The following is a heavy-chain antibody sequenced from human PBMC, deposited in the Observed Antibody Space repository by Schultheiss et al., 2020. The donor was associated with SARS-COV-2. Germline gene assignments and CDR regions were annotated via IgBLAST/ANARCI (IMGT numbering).Heavy chain of an antibody. V-gene: IGHV1-2*02. CDR2: INPNSGGT. CDR1: GYTFTSYY. CDR3: ARMDYYGSGSYDVY. J-gene: IGHJ4*02. D-gene: IGHD3-10*01. Sequence: ASVKVSCKASGYTFTSYYIHWVRQAPGQGLEWMGWINPNSGGTNYAQRFQGRVTMTRDTSISTAYMELSRLRSDDTAVFYCARMDYYGSGSYDVYWGQGTLVTVSS.